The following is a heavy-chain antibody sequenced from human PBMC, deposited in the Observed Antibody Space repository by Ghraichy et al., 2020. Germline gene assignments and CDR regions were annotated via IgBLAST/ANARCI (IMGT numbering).Heavy chain of an antibody. CDR1: GGSISSSSYY. CDR3: ARHGPGGYSNFDY. Sequence: LSLTCTVSGGSISSSSYYWGWIRQPPGKGLEWIGTIYYSGSTYYNPSLRSRVTISVDTSKNQFSLKLSSVTAADTAMYYCARHGPGGYSNFDYWGQGTLVTVSS. J-gene: IGHJ4*02. V-gene: IGHV4-39*01. CDR2: IYYSGST. D-gene: IGHD4-23*01.